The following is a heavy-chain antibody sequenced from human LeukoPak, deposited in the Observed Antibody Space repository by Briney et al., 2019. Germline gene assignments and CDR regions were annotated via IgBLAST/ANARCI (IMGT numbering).Heavy chain of an antibody. J-gene: IGHJ4*02. Sequence: SETLSLTCTVSGGSISSYYWSWIRQPPGKGLEWIGYIYYSGSTNYNPSLKSRVTISVDTSKNQFSLKLSSVTAADTAVYYCAADDFWSGYPNGPFDYWGQGTLVTVSS. D-gene: IGHD3-3*01. V-gene: IGHV4-59*01. CDR1: GGSISSYY. CDR3: AADDFWSGYPNGPFDY. CDR2: IYYSGST.